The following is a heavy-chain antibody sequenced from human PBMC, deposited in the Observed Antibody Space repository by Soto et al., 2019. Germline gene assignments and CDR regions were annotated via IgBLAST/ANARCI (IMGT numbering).Heavy chain of an antibody. V-gene: IGHV2-5*01. CDR3: AHSRGGITMIERTFDY. Sequence: QITLKESGPTLVKPTQTLTLTCTFSGFSLSTSGVGVGWIRQPPRKALEWLALIYWNDDKRYSPSLKSRLTITKDTSKNQVVLTMTNMDPVNTATYYCAHSRGGITMIERTFDYWGQGTLVTVSS. CDR2: IYWNDDK. J-gene: IGHJ4*02. D-gene: IGHD3-22*01. CDR1: GFSLSTSGVG.